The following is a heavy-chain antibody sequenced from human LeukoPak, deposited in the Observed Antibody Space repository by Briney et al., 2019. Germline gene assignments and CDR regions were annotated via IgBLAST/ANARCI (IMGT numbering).Heavy chain of an antibody. V-gene: IGHV3-48*02. CDR2: ISSSSSTR. CDR1: GFTFSSYS. D-gene: IGHD2-2*01. Sequence: GGSLRLSCAASGFTFSSYSMNWVRQAPGKGLEWVSYISSSSSTRYYADSVKGRFTISRDNAKNLLYLQMNSLRDEDTAVYYCARDSLDIVVVPAATYYYYYGMDVWGQGTTVTVSS. J-gene: IGHJ6*02. CDR3: ARDSLDIVVVPAATYYYYYGMDV.